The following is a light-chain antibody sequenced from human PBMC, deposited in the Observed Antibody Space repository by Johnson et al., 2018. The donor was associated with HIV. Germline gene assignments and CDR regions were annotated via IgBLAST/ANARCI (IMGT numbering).Light chain of an antibody. J-gene: IGLJ1*01. V-gene: IGLV1-51*02. CDR3: GTWDSSLSVYV. CDR2: ENN. Sequence: QSVLTQPPSVSAAPGQKVTISCSGSSSNIGNNYVSWYQQFQGTAPKLLIYENNKRPSGIPDRFSGSKSGTSVTLDITGLQTGDEADYYCGTWDSSLSVYVFGTGTKVTVL. CDR1: SSNIGNNY.